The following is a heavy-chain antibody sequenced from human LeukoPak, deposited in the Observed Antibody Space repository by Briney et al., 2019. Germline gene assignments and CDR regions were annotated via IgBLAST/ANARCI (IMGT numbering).Heavy chain of an antibody. CDR1: GASFSGHY. V-gene: IGHV4-34*01. Sequence: PPETLSLTCAVYGASFSGHYWSWIRQPPGKGLERNGEINHSGSTNYNPSLKSRVTISVDTSKNQFSLKLSSVTAADTAVYYCARADSSSWYHSPYYYYGMDVWGQGTTVTVSS. D-gene: IGHD6-13*01. CDR3: ARADSSSWYHSPYYYYGMDV. J-gene: IGHJ6*02. CDR2: INHSGST.